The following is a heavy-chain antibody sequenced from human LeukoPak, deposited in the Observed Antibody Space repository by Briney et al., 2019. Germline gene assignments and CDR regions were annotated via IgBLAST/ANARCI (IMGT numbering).Heavy chain of an antibody. CDR3: ARDDRPSGHDFDY. Sequence: GGSLRLSCTASGFTFRDYNINWFRQAPGRGLEWVGFIRSKADGGTTEYAASAKGRFTISRDDSKNVAYLQINNLRAEDTALYYCARDDRPSGHDFDYWGQGTLVTVSS. CDR1: GFTFRDYN. V-gene: IGHV3-49*03. D-gene: IGHD6-6*01. J-gene: IGHJ4*02. CDR2: IRSKADGGTT.